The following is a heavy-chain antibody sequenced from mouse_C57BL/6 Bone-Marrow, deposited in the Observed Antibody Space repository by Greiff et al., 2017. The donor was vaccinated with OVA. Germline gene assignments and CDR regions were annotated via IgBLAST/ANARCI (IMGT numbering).Heavy chain of an antibody. CDR1: GFTFTDYY. CDR3: ARYVVTTFDY. CDR2: IRNKANGYTT. J-gene: IGHJ2*01. V-gene: IGHV7-3*01. D-gene: IGHD2-2*01. Sequence: DVKLVESGGGLVQPGGSLSLSCAASGFTFTDYYMSWVRQPPGKALEWLGFIRNKANGYTTEYSASVKGRFTISRDNSQSILYLQMNALRAEDSATYYCARYVVTTFDYWGQGTTLTVSS.